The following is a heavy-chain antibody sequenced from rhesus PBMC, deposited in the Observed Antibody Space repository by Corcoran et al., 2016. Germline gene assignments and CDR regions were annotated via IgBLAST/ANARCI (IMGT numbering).Heavy chain of an antibody. CDR3: AKDPDGSSYVLGYFDY. D-gene: IGHD4-29*01. J-gene: IGHJ4*01. Sequence: EVQLVESGGGLAKPGGSLRLSCAASGFTFSSYWRNWVRQAPGMGLEWVSAINSGGGSPIPADSVKGRFTISRDNSKNTLSLQMNSLRAEDTAVYYCAKDPDGSSYVLGYFDYWGQGVLVTVSS. V-gene: IGHV3S25*01. CDR1: GFTFSSYW. CDR2: INSGGGSP.